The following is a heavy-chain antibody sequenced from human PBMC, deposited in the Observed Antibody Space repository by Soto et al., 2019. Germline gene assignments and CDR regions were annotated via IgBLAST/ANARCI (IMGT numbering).Heavy chain of an antibody. Sequence: ASVKVSCKASGYTFTSYYMHWVRQAPGQGLEWMGIINPSGGSTSYAQKFQGRVTVTRDTSTSTVYMELSSLRSEDTAVYYCARGVFDRYCSSTSCHNRNWFDPWGQGTLVTVSS. CDR3: ARGVFDRYCSSTSCHNRNWFDP. D-gene: IGHD2-2*01. J-gene: IGHJ5*02. CDR1: GYTFTSYY. CDR2: INPSGGST. V-gene: IGHV1-46*03.